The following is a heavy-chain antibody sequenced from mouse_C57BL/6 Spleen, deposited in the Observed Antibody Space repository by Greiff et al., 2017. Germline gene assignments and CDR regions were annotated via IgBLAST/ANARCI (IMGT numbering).Heavy chain of an antibody. Sequence: EVHLVESGGGLVKPGGSLKLSCAASGFTFSSYAMSWVRQTPEKRLEWVATISDGGSYTYYPDNVKGRFTISRDNAKNNLYLQMSHLKSEDTAMYYCARDQDYYGSTLFDYWGQGTTLTVSS. J-gene: IGHJ2*01. D-gene: IGHD1-1*01. CDR2: ISDGGSYT. CDR1: GFTFSSYA. V-gene: IGHV5-4*01. CDR3: ARDQDYYGSTLFDY.